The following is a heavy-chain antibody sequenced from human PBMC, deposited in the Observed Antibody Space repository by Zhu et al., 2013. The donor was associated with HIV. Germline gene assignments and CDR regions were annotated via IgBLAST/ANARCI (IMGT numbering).Heavy chain of an antibody. J-gene: IGHJ4*02. D-gene: IGHD3-10*01. Sequence: EVQLLESGGGLVQPGGSLRLSCAASGFTFNSYVMSWVRQAPGKGLEWVAAIRQDGLEKNYVDSVKGRFTISRDNAKSSLYLQMNSLRPEDTAVYYCASGSHLDYWGQGTLVTVSS. CDR3: ASGSHLDY. CDR2: IRQDGLEK. CDR1: GFTFNSYV. V-gene: IGHV3-7*01.